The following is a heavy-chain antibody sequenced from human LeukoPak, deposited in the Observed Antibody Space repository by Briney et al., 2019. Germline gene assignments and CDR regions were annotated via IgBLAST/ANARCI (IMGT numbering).Heavy chain of an antibody. V-gene: IGHV1-2*02. J-gene: IGHJ4*02. CDR1: GYTFTGYY. CDR3: ARVVGGDEYFDY. CDR2: INPKSGGT. Sequence: AASVKVSCKASGYTFTGYYIHWVRQAPGQGLEWMGLINPKSGGTKYAQKFQGRVTMTRDTSISTAYMELSSLRSDDTAVYFCARVVGGDEYFDYWGQGTLVTVSS. D-gene: IGHD4-17*01.